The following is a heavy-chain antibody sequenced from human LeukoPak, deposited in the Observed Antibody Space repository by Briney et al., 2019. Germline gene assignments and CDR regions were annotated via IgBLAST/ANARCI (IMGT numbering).Heavy chain of an antibody. J-gene: IGHJ4*02. CDR1: GYTFTGYY. CDR2: INPNSGGT. Sequence: ASVKVSCKASGYTFTGYYMHWVRQAPGQGLEWMGWINPNSGGTNYAQKFQGRVTMTRDTSISTAYMELSRLRSDDTAVYYCARARQTYTAMVIYYWGQGTLVTVSS. CDR3: ARARQTYTAMVIYY. V-gene: IGHV1-2*02. D-gene: IGHD5-18*01.